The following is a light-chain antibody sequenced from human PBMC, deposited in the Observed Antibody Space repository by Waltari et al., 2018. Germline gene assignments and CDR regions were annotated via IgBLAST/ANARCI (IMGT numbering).Light chain of an antibody. CDR3: QAWDSSPASVI. J-gene: IGLJ2*01. CDR1: KLGYKY. CDR2: QNT. V-gene: IGLV3-1*01. Sequence: SYELTQPPSVSVSPGQTASITCSGDKLGYKYVCWFQQKPGQSPVLVLYQNTKRPSGIPGRFSGSNSGNTATLTISGTQAMDEADYYCQAWDSSPASVIFGGGTKLTVL.